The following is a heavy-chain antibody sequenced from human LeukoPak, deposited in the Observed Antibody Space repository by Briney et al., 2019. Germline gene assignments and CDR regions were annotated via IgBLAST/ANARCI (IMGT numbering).Heavy chain of an antibody. V-gene: IGHV4-30-4*01. CDR2: IYYSGST. Sequence: PSQTLSLTCTVSGGSISSGDYYWSWIRQPPGKGLEWIGYIYYSGSTYYNPSLKSRVTISVDTSKNQFSLKLSSVTAADTAVYYCASGESNYYGMDVWGQGTTVTVSS. CDR1: GGSISSGDYY. CDR3: ASGESNYYGMDV. J-gene: IGHJ6*02.